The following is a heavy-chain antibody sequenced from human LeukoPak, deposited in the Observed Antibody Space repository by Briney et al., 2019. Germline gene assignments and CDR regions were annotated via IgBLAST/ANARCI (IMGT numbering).Heavy chain of an antibody. D-gene: IGHD3-22*01. Sequence: QAGGSLRLSCAASGFTFSSYAMHWVRQAPGKGLEWVAVISYDGSNKYYADSVKGRFTISRDNSKNTLYLQMNSLRAEDTAVYYCARGSTVTMTDYWGQGTLVTVSS. V-gene: IGHV3-30-3*01. CDR2: ISYDGSNK. J-gene: IGHJ4*02. CDR1: GFTFSSYA. CDR3: ARGSTVTMTDY.